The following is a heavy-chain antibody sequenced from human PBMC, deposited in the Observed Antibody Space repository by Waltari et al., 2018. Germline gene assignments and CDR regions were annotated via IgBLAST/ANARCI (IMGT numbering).Heavy chain of an antibody. CDR1: GGSFSCSY. V-gene: IGHV4-34*01. CDR3: ACRGVITVPSRGMDV. D-gene: IGHD3-10*01. CDR2: INHSGST. J-gene: IGHJ6*02. Sequence: VQLQQWGAGLLKPSETLSLTCAVYGGSFSCSYWHWIRHPPGKGLEWIGEINHSGSTNYNPSLKSRVTISVDTSKNQCSLKLSSVTAADTAVYYCACRGVITVPSRGMDVWGQGTTVTVSS.